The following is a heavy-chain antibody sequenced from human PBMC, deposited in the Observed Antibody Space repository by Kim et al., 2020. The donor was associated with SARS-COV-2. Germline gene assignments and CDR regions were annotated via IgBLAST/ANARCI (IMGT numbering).Heavy chain of an antibody. CDR1: GGSISSSSYY. D-gene: IGHD6-19*01. CDR2: IYYSGST. CDR3: ARQRPVLYSSAPNWFVP. Sequence: SETLSLTCTVSGGSISSSSYYWGWIRQPPGKGLEWIGSIYYSGSTYYNPSLKSRVTISVDTSKNQFSLKLSSVTAADTAVYYCARQRPVLYSSAPNWFVPGGQRTLVTVSS. V-gene: IGHV4-39*01. J-gene: IGHJ5*02.